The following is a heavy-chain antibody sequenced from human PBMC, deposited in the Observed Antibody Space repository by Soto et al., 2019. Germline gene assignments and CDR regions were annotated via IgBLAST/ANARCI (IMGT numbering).Heavy chain of an antibody. Sequence: PSETLSLTCTVSGGSISSYYWSWIRQPPGKGLEWIGYIYYSGSTNYNPSLKSRVTISVDTSKNQFSLKLSSVTAADTAVYYCARDQGSAAQDYYYYYYMDVWGKGTTVTVS. CDR3: ARDQGSAAQDYYYYYYMDV. D-gene: IGHD2-2*01. CDR2: IYYSGST. CDR1: GGSISSYY. V-gene: IGHV4-59*01. J-gene: IGHJ6*03.